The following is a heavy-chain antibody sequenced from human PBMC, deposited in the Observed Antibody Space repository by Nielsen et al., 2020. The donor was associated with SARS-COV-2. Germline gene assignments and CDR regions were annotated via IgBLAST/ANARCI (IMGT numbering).Heavy chain of an antibody. J-gene: IGHJ4*02. CDR2: IYHSGRS. V-gene: IGHV4-30-2*01. D-gene: IGHD5-24*01. CDR1: GGSISSGGYS. CDR3: ARQMPTTLDS. Sequence: SETLSLTCAVSGGSISSGGYSWSWIRQPPGKGLEWIGYIYHSGRSYYNPSLKSRVTISVDTSKNQFSLKLSSVTAADTAVYYCARQMPTTLDSWGQGTLFTVSS.